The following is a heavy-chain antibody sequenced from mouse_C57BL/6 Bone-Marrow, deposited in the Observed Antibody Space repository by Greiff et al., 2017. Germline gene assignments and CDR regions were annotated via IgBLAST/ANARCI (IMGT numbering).Heavy chain of an antibody. D-gene: IGHD1-1*01. CDR1: GYTFTSYG. V-gene: IGHV1-81*01. J-gene: IGHJ3*01. CDR3: ARKTIPTVVATH. CDR2: IYPRSGNT. Sequence: QVQLQQSGAELARPGASVKLSCKASGYTFTSYGISWVKQRTGQGLEWIGEIYPRSGNTYYNEKFKGKATLTADKSSSTAYMELRSLTSEDSAVYFGARKTIPTVVATHWGQGTLVTVSA.